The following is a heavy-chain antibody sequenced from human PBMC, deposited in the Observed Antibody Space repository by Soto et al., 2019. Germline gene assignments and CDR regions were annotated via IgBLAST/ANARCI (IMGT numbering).Heavy chain of an antibody. Sequence: SETLSLTCTVSGGSISSYYWSWIRQPPGKGLEWIGYIYYSGSTNYNPSLKSRVTISVDTSKNQFSLKLSSVTAADTAVYYCARSPYDSSGYPDYWGQGTLVTVSS. D-gene: IGHD3-22*01. V-gene: IGHV4-59*01. J-gene: IGHJ4*02. CDR1: GGSISSYY. CDR3: ARSPYDSSGYPDY. CDR2: IYYSGST.